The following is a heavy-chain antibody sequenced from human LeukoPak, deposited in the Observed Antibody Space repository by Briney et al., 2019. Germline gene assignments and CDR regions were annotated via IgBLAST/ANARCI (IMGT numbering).Heavy chain of an antibody. Sequence: ASQKVSCKASGGTLTDHAISWVRQAPGHGLEWMGGIFPLKGTSKLTQKLYDRATPSAGESTNTVHTEVRSVRHVDTALYYCATYDVVTGFEYWGQGTLVIVPS. J-gene: IGHJ4*02. CDR1: GGTLTDHA. V-gene: IGHV1-69*13. D-gene: IGHD3-9*01. CDR2: IFPLKGTS. CDR3: ATYDVVTGFEY.